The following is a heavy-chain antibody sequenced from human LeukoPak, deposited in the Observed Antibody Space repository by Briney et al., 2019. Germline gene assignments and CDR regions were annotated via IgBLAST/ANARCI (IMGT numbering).Heavy chain of an antibody. CDR3: ARPHPYCGGDCYSFDY. CDR2: IYYSGST. V-gene: IGHV4-39*01. CDR1: GGSISSSSYY. J-gene: IGHJ4*01. Sequence: SETLSLTCTVSGGSISSSSYYWGWIRQPPGKGLEWIGSIYYSGSTYYNPSLKSRVTISVDTSKNQFSLKLSSVTAADTAVYYCARPHPYCGGDCYSFDYWGHGTLVTVSS. D-gene: IGHD2-21*01.